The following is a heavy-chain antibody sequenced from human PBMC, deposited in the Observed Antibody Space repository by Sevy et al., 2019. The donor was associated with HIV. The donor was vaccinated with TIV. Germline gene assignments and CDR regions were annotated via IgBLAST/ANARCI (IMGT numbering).Heavy chain of an antibody. J-gene: IGHJ6*02. CDR3: AKGYRYGFPIQYGMDV. CDR1: GFTFDDYA. CDR2: ISWNSGSI. Sequence: GGSLRLSCAASGFTFDDYAIYWVRQAPGKGLEWVSGISWNSGSIGYADSVKGRFTISRDNAKNSLYLQMNSLRPEDTALYYCAKGYRYGFPIQYGMDVWGQGTTVTVSS. V-gene: IGHV3-9*01. D-gene: IGHD5-18*01.